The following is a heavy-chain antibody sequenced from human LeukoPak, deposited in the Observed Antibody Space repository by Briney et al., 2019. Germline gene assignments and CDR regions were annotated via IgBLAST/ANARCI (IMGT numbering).Heavy chain of an antibody. CDR3: ARGSNWNCVYAPFQH. J-gene: IGHJ1*01. CDR2: ISAYNGNT. D-gene: IGHD1-7*01. V-gene: IGHV1-18*01. CDR1: GYTFTSYG. Sequence: ASVKVSCKASGYTFTSYGISWVRQAPGQGLEWMGWISAYNGNTNYAQKLQGRVTMTTDTSTSTAYMELRSLRSDDTAVYYCARGSNWNCVYAPFQHWGQGTLVTVSS.